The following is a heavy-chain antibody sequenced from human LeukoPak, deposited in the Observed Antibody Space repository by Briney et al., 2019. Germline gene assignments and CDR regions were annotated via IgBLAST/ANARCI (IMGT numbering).Heavy chain of an antibody. CDR1: GYTFTGYY. CDR3: ARSYSSSWYVDYSNFPKDY. Sequence: GSSVKVSCKASGYTFTGYYMHWVRQAPGQGLEWMGRINPNSGGTNYAQKFQGRVTMTRDTSISTAYMELSRLRSDDTAVYCCARSYSSSWYVDYSNFPKDYWGQGTLVTVSS. J-gene: IGHJ4*02. V-gene: IGHV1-2*06. CDR2: INPNSGGT. D-gene: IGHD6-13*01.